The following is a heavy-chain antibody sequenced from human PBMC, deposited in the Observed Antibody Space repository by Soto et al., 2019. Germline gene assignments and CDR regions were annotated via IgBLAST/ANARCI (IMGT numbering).Heavy chain of an antibody. CDR1: GYTFTSYG. D-gene: IGHD3-3*01. V-gene: IGHV1-18*01. CDR2: ISAYNGNT. CDR3: ARDQHYDFWSGPNPPYGMDV. Sequence: SVKVSCKASGYTFTSYGISWVRQAPGQGLEWMGWISAYNGNTNYAQKLQGRVTMTTDTSTSTAYMELRSLRSDDTAVYYCARDQHYDFWSGPNPPYGMDVSCQATTLTVSS. J-gene: IGHJ6*02.